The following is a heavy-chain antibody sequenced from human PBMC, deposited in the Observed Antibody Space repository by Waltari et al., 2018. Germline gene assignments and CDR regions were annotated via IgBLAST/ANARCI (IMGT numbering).Heavy chain of an antibody. CDR1: GGSISSSSYY. Sequence: QLELQESGPGLVKPSETLSLTCTVSGGSISSSSYYWGWIRQPPGKGWEWIGSIDYSGRTYNNRSLKRRVTISVETSKNQFSRKLSSVTAAYTAVYYCASGYYYDSRCYFNWFDPWGQGTLVTVSS. CDR2: IDYSGRT. D-gene: IGHD3-22*01. CDR3: ASGYYYDSRCYFNWFDP. J-gene: IGHJ5*02. V-gene: IGHV4-39*07.